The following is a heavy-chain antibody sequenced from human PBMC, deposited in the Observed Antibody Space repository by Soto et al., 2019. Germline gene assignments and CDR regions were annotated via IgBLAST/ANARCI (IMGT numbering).Heavy chain of an antibody. V-gene: IGHV1-8*02. Sequence: QVQLVQSGAELKKPGASVKVSCKTSGYTFTDYDINWVRLAPGLGLEWLGWMNTNSGTRGHAQKFQGRINMPRDASINTAYLELSGLTSEDAAIYFCARDEGEDYGDFFRLWGQGTLVAVSS. CDR2: MNTNSGTR. J-gene: IGHJ4*02. CDR3: ARDEGEDYGDFFRL. D-gene: IGHD4-17*01. CDR1: GYTFTDYD.